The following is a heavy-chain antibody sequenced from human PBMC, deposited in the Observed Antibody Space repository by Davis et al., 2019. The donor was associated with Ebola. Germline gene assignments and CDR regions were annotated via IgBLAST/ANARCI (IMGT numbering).Heavy chain of an antibody. D-gene: IGHD1-1*01. V-gene: IGHV1-69*04. Sequence: SVKVSRKASGGTFSSYAISWVRQAPGQGLEWMGRIIPILGIANYAQKFQGRVTITADKSTSTAYMELSSLRSEDTAVYYCARAGSWNDDAYYYGMDVWGQGTTVTVSS. CDR3: ARAGSWNDDAYYYGMDV. CDR2: IIPILGIA. J-gene: IGHJ6*02. CDR1: GGTFSSYA.